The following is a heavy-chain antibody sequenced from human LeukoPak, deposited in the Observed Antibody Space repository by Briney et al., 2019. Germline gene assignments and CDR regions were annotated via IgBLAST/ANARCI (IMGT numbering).Heavy chain of an antibody. V-gene: IGHV1-2*02. CDR3: ARADPQDIVVVVAAPTFFDY. CDR2: SNPNSGGT. J-gene: IGHJ4*02. Sequence: ASVKVSCKASGYTFTGYYMHWVRQAPGQGLEWMGWSNPNSGGTNYAQKFQGRVTMTRDTSISTAYMELSRLRSDDTAVYYCARADPQDIVVVVAAPTFFDYWGQGTLVTVSS. D-gene: IGHD2-15*01. CDR1: GYTFTGYY.